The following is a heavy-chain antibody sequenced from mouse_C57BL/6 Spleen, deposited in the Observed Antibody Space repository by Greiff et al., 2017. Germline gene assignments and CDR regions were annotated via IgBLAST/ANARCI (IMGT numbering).Heavy chain of an antibody. CDR2: INPGGSYT. V-gene: IGHV5-6*01. CDR3: ARQYGDAPFAY. J-gene: IGHJ3*01. Sequence: EVQLLESGADLVKPGGSLKLSCAASGFTFSSYGMSWVRQTPDQSLEWIATINPGGSYTYYPESVKGRFTISGDNAKTTLYLQMSSLKSEDTAMYYCARQYGDAPFAYWGQGTLVTVSA. CDR1: GFTFSSYG. D-gene: IGHD1-2*01.